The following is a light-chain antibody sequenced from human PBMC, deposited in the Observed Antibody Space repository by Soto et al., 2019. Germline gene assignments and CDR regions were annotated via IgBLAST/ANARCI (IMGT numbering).Light chain of an antibody. CDR1: QSISSW. CDR2: KAS. J-gene: IGKJ1*01. CDR3: QQYNSYSA. V-gene: IGKV1-5*03. Sequence: DIQMTQSPSTLSASVGDRVTITCRASQSISSWLAWYQQKPGKAPKLLIYKASSLESGVPSRFSGSVSGTEFTLTISSLQPDDFATYYCQQYNSYSAFGQGTKVDIK.